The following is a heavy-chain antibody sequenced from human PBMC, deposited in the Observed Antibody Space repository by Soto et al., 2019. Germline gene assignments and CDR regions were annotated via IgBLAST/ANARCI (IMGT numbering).Heavy chain of an antibody. V-gene: IGHV1-8*01. CDR3: ASGRSILPSFYFYIHL. J-gene: IGHJ6*03. CDR1: GYTFTSYD. CDR2: MNPNSGNT. Sequence: QVQLVQSGAEVKKPGASVKVSCKASGYTFTSYDINWVRQATGQGLEWMGWMNPNSGNTGYAQKFQGRVTMTRNTSISTAYMELSSLRSEDTAVYYCASGRSILPSFYFYIHLWGKGTTVTVSS.